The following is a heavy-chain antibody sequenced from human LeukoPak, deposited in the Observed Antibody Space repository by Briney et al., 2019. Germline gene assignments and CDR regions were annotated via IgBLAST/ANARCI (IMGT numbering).Heavy chain of an antibody. V-gene: IGHV3-23*01. J-gene: IGHJ4*02. CDR3: AKDTTYSFVDY. CDR1: GLTFSSYA. Sequence: GGSLRLSCAASGLTFSSYAMSWVRQAPGKGLELVSVISGSGDSTYYADSVKGRFTISRDNSKNTLYLQMNSLRAEDTAVYYCAKDTTYSFVDYWGQGTLVTVS. D-gene: IGHD1-26*01. CDR2: ISGSGDST.